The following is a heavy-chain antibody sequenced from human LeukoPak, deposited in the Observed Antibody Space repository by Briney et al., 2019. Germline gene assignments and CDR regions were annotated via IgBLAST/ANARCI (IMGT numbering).Heavy chain of an antibody. Sequence: SVKVSCKASGGTFSSYAISWVRQAPGQGLEWMGGIIPIFGTANYAQKFQGRVTITADESTSTAYMELSSLRSEDTAVYYCAAYSSGWYPPPYWGQGTLVTVSS. D-gene: IGHD6-19*01. CDR3: AAYSSGWYPPPY. V-gene: IGHV1-69*13. CDR1: GGTFSSYA. J-gene: IGHJ4*02. CDR2: IIPIFGTA.